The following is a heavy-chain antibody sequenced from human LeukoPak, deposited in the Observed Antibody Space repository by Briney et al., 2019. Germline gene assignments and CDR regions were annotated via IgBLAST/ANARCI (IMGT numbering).Heavy chain of an antibody. V-gene: IGHV3-74*01. CDR2: ISSDGSTP. D-gene: IGHD1-14*01. Sequence: GGSLRLSCAASGFTFSTYWMHWVRQAPGKGLVWASRISSDGSTPSYADSVKGRFTISRDNGKNTLYLQMNSLRAEDTAVYYCTRVGSGTTRDYWGQGTLVTVSS. CDR3: TRVGSGTTRDY. J-gene: IGHJ4*02. CDR1: GFTFSTYW.